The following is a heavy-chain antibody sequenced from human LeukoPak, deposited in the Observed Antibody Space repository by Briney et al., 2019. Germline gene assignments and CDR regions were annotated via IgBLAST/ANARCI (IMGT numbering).Heavy chain of an antibody. V-gene: IGHV4-34*01. J-gene: IGHJ4*02. CDR2: INHSGST. CDR1: GGSFSGYY. CDR3: ARGQDQDRHSFDY. Sequence: PSETLSLTCAVYGGSFSGYYWSWIRQPPGKGLEWIGEINHSGSTNYNPSLKSRVTISVDTSKNQFSLKLSSVTAADTAVYYCARGQDQDRHSFDYWGQGTLVTASS.